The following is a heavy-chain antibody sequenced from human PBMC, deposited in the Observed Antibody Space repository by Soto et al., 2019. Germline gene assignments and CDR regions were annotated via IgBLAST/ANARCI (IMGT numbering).Heavy chain of an antibody. CDR1: GYTFTSYG. V-gene: IGHV1-18*01. D-gene: IGHD2-15*01. CDR2: ISAYNGNT. Sequence: ASVKVSCKASGYTFTSYGISWVRQAPGQGLEWMGWISAYNGNTNYAQKLQGRVTMTTDTSTSTAYMELRSLRSDDTAVYYCARGELLGPVGSWFDPWGQGTLVTVSS. CDR3: ARGELLGPVGSWFDP. J-gene: IGHJ5*02.